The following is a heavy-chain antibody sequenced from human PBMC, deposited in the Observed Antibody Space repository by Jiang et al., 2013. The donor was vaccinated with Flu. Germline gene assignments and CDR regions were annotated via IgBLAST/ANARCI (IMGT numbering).Heavy chain of an antibody. V-gene: IGHV5-10-1*01. Sequence: GAEVKKPGESLRISCKGSGYSFTNYWISWVRQMPGKGLEWMGMIDPSDSFXSYNPSSKATSPFSDDKSVDTAYLQWXSLKASGTAMYYCARRGINYGSGSYYTEYYFDYW. CDR1: GYSFTNYW. J-gene: IGHJ4*01. CDR2: IDPSDSFX. CDR3: ARRGINYGSGSYYTEYYFDY. D-gene: IGHD3-10*01.